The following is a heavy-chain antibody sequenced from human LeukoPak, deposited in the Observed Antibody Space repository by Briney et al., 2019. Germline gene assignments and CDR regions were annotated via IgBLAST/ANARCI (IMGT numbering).Heavy chain of an antibody. CDR1: GYTFTGYY. V-gene: IGHV1-2*06. J-gene: IGHJ4*02. CDR3: TTTIGNLNFDY. Sequence: ASVKVSCKASGYTFTGYYMHWVRQAPGQGLEWMGRINPNSGGTNYAQKFQGRVTMTRDTSISTAYMELSRLRSDDTAVYCCTTTIGNLNFDYWGQGTLVTVSS. CDR2: INPNSGGT. D-gene: IGHD1-14*01.